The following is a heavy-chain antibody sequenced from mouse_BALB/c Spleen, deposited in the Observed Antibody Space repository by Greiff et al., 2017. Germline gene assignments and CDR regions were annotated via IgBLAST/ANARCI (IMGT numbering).Heavy chain of an antibody. V-gene: IGHV1-9*01. CDR1: GYTFSSYW. CDR3: ARGEGYGNYYFDY. J-gene: IGHJ2*01. CDR2: ILPGSGST. Sequence: QLQLKQSGAELMKPGASVKISCKATGYTFSSYWIEWVKQRPGHGLEWIGEILPGSGSTNYNEKFKGKATFTADTSSNTAYMQLSSLTSEDSAVYYCARGEGYGNYYFDYWGQGTTLTVSS. D-gene: IGHD2-1*01.